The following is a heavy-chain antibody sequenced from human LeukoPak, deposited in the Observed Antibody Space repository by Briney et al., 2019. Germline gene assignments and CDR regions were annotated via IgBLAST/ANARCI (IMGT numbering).Heavy chain of an antibody. CDR2: IIPIFGTA. CDR1: GGTFSSYA. J-gene: IGHJ4*02. CDR3: ARERAGRSGYYPLGY. D-gene: IGHD3-22*01. Sequence: ASVKVSCKASGGTFSSYAISWVRQAPGQGLEWMGGIIPIFGTANYAQKFQGRVTITADESTSTAYMELSSLRSEDTAVYYCARERAGRSGYYPLGYWGQGTLVTVSS. V-gene: IGHV1-69*13.